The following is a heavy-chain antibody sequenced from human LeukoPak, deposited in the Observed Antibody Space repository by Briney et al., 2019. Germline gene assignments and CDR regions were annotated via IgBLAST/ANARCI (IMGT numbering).Heavy chain of an antibody. CDR3: ASRANWGAIDY. V-gene: IGHV3-66*01. J-gene: IGHJ4*02. CDR1: GFTVSSNF. CDR2: IYSGGST. D-gene: IGHD7-27*01. Sequence: GSLRLPCAASGFTVSSNFMSWVRQAPGKGLEWVSIIYSGGSTYYADSVKGRFTISRDNSKNTLFLQMNSLRAEDTAVYYCASRANWGAIDYWGQGTLVTVSS.